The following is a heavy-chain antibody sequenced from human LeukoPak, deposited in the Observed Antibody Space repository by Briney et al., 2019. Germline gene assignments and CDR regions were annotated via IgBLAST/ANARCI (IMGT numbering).Heavy chain of an antibody. V-gene: IGHV3-66*01. D-gene: IGHD2-2*01. CDR1: GFTVSSHY. J-gene: IGHJ4*02. CDR2: IYKDGST. CDR3: AEGGIRDCSSTSCYHD. Sequence: GGSLRLSCAAPGFTVSSHYMRWVRQAPGKGLEWVSVIYKDGSTYYAEFVKGRFTISRDSSKNTLFLQMVSLRAEDTAVYYRAEGGIRDCSSTSCYHDWGQGTLVTVSS.